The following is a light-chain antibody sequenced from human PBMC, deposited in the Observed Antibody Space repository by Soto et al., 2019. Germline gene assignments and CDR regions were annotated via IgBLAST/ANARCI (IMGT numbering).Light chain of an antibody. CDR1: QSISSW. CDR3: QQYNSYPLT. CDR2: KAS. V-gene: IGKV1-5*03. J-gene: IGKJ4*01. Sequence: DIQMTQSPSTLSASVGDRVTITCRASQSISSWLAWYQQKPGKAPNLLIYKASYLESGVPSRFSGSGSGTEFTLTISNPQPDDFDTYYCQQYNSYPLTLGGGTKVDIK.